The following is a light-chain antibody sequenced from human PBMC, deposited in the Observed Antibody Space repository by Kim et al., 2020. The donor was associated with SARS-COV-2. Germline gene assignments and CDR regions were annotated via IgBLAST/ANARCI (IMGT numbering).Light chain of an antibody. J-gene: IGKJ4*01. CDR3: LQYNSYPFT. Sequence: DIQMTQSPSSLSASVGDRVTMTCRASQDIRDDLGWYQQKSGKAPKRLIYGASSLQSGVPSRFSGSGSGTEFTLTISSLQPEDFASYYCLQYNSYPFTFCGGTKVDIK. CDR2: GAS. CDR1: QDIRDD. V-gene: IGKV1-17*01.